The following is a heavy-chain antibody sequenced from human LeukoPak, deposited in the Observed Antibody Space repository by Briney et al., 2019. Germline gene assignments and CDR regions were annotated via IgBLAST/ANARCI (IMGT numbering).Heavy chain of an antibody. CDR3: ARYIAVAGNDYYYYYGMDV. V-gene: IGHV4-61*05. CDR1: GGSISSSGYY. D-gene: IGHD6-19*01. Sequence: SETLSLTCTVSGGSISSSGYYWGWIRQPPGKGLEWIGYIYYSGSTNYNPSLKSRVTISVDTSKNQFSLKLSSVTAADTAVYYCARYIAVAGNDYYYYYGMDVWGQGTTVTVSS. J-gene: IGHJ6*02. CDR2: IYYSGST.